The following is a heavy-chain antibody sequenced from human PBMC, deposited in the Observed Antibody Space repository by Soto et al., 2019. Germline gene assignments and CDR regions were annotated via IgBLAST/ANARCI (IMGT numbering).Heavy chain of an antibody. J-gene: IGHJ4*02. Sequence: PSETLSLTCTVSGGSVSSGSYYWSWIRQPPGKGLEWIGYIYYSGSTNYNPSLKSRVTISVDTSKNQFSLKLSSVTAADTAVYYCARAVGSYSDYWGQGTLVTVSS. V-gene: IGHV4-61*01. CDR3: ARAVGSYSDY. CDR1: GGSVSSGSYY. D-gene: IGHD1-26*01. CDR2: IYYSGST.